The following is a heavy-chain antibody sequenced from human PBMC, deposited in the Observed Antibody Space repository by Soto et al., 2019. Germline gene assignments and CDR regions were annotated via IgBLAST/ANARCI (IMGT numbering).Heavy chain of an antibody. Sequence: GASVKVSCKASGYTFTSYYMHWVRQAPGQGLEWMGIINPSGGSTSYAQKFQGRVTMTRDTSTSTVYMELSSLRSEDTAVYYCARDDYYYDSSGTYYFDYWGQGTLVTVSS. D-gene: IGHD3-22*01. V-gene: IGHV1-46*03. CDR1: GYTFTSYY. CDR3: ARDDYYYDSSGTYYFDY. J-gene: IGHJ4*02. CDR2: INPSGGST.